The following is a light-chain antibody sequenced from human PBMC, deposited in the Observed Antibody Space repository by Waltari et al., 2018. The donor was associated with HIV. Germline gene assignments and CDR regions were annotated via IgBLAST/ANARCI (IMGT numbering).Light chain of an antibody. CDR1: SSDVGGYNF. Sequence: QSALTQPASVSGSPGQSITISCTGTSSDVGGYNFVSWYQQHPGKAPKLMIYEVSNRTSGVSNRFSGSKSGNTASLTISGLQAEDEADYSCSSYTSSSTVVFGGGTKLTVL. J-gene: IGLJ2*01. CDR3: SSYTSSSTVV. CDR2: EVS. V-gene: IGLV2-14*01.